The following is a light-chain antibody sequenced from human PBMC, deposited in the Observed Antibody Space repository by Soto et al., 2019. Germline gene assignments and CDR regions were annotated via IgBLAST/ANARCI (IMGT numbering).Light chain of an antibody. V-gene: IGLV2-14*02. CDR1: SGYVGTYSL. CDR2: EGH. J-gene: IGLJ1*01. Sequence: QSVLAQPASVSGSPGQSITISCTGASGYVGTYSLVSWYQQHPGKAPKVVIYEGHKRPSGVPDRFSGSTSVNTASLTISGLQTDDEADYYCSSYTSNNFYVFGTGTKLTVL. CDR3: SSYTSNNFYV.